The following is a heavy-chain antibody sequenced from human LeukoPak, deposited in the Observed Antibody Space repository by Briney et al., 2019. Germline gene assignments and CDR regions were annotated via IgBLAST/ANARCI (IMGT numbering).Heavy chain of an antibody. CDR3: ARTMYYYDSSGYYPDAFDI. Sequence: GESLKIPCKGSGYSFTSYWIGWVRQMPGKGLEWMGIIYPGDSDTRYSPSFQGQVTISADKSISTAYLQWSGLKASDTAMYYCARTMYYYDSSGYYPDAFDIWGQGTMVTVSS. D-gene: IGHD3-22*01. CDR2: IYPGDSDT. CDR1: GYSFTSYW. V-gene: IGHV5-51*01. J-gene: IGHJ3*02.